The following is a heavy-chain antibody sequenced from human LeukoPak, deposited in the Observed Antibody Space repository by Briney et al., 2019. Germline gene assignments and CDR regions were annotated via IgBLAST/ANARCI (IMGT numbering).Heavy chain of an antibody. CDR3: ARGLYGSGSRVDTAPDY. CDR2: IIPSDGFT. Sequence: ASVKVSCKASGYTFSSYYVHWVRQAPGQGLEWMGMIIPSDGFTSYAQKFQGRVTMTRDMSTSTVYMELSSLRSDDTAVYYCARGLYGSGSRVDTAPDYWGQGTLVTVSS. J-gene: IGHJ4*02. CDR1: GYTFSSYY. D-gene: IGHD3-10*01. V-gene: IGHV1-46*01.